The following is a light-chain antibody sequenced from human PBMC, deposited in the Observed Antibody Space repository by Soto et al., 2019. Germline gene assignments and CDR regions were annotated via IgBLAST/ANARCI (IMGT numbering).Light chain of an antibody. CDR2: AAS. V-gene: IGKV1-39*01. CDR1: QSIGGY. CDR3: QQSYSNPFT. J-gene: IGKJ3*01. Sequence: DIQMTKSPSSLSAYVGDRVTVTCRSSQSIGGYLNWYQQKPGKAPKLLMHAASTLQSGVPSRFSGSGSGTYYTLTISSLQPEDFATYCCQQSYSNPFTFGPGTQVEIK.